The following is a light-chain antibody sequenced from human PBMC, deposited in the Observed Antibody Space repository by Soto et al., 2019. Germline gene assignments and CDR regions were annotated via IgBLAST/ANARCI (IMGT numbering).Light chain of an antibody. J-gene: IGKJ2*01. CDR1: QGIGDT. CDR2: GAS. V-gene: IGKV3-20*01. Sequence: EVVMRQSPATLSVSPGEGATLSCRASQGIGDTLAWYQHKPGQTPRLLIYGASNRPTDIPDRFSGSGSGTDFTLTISRMEPEDFAVYHCQQYVSLPPTFGQGT. CDR3: QQYVSLPPT.